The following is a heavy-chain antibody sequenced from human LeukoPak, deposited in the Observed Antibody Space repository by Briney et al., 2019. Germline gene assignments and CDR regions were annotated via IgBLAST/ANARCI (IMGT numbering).Heavy chain of an antibody. D-gene: IGHD3-16*02. Sequence: SETLSLTCAVSGDSINREVWWHWVRQPPGKGLEWIGEIHHGGSTYYKPSLRSRVTISVDKSRNHFSLEMNSVTAADTAVYYCARGTVGELSRSVVFDLWGQGTLVTVSS. J-gene: IGHJ4*02. CDR3: ARGTVGELSRSVVFDL. V-gene: IGHV4-4*02. CDR2: IHHGGST. CDR1: GDSINREVW.